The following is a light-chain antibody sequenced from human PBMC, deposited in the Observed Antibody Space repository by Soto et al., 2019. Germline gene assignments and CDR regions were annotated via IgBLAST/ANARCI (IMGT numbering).Light chain of an antibody. CDR2: DAS. CDR1: QSVSRY. V-gene: IGKV3-11*01. J-gene: IGKJ5*01. Sequence: EIVLTQSPATLSLSPGERATLSCRASQSVSRYIAWYQQKPGQAPRLLIYDASNRATGVPARFSGSGSGTDFTLTISSLEPEDFAVYYCQQRSNRITFGQGTRLEIK. CDR3: QQRSNRIT.